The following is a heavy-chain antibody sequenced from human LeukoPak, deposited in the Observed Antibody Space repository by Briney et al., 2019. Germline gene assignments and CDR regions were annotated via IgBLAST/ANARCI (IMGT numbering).Heavy chain of an antibody. CDR3: ARGGYYGDPFDY. V-gene: IGHV4-39*07. CDR1: GGSISSSIYY. Sequence: SETLSLTCTVSGGSISSSIYYWGWIRQPPGKGLEWIGSIYYSGSTYYNPSLKSRVTISVDTSKNQFSLKLSSVTAADTAVYYCARGGYYGDPFDYWGQGTLVTVSS. CDR2: IYYSGST. J-gene: IGHJ4*02. D-gene: IGHD4-17*01.